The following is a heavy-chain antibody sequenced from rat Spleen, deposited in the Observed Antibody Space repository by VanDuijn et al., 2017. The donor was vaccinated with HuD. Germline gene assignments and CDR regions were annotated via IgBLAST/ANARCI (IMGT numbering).Heavy chain of an antibody. D-gene: IGHD1-6*01. CDR1: GFTFSDYY. Sequence: EVQLVESDGGLVQPGRSLKLSCAASGFTFSDYYMAWVRQAPTKGLEWVATISNSGGNTYYRDSVKGRFTISRDNAKSTLSLQMDSLRSEDTTTYYCARRHYGYTDYFDYWGQGVMVTVSS. V-gene: IGHV5-25*01. CDR2: ISNSGGNT. CDR3: ARRHYGYTDYFDY. J-gene: IGHJ2*01.